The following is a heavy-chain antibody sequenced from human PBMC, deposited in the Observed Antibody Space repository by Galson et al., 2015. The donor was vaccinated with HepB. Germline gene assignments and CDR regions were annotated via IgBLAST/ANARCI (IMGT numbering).Heavy chain of an antibody. D-gene: IGHD3-10*01. V-gene: IGHV4-39*01. CDR3: ARLYGSGSFWGPLIDC. CDR2: IYYRGTT. J-gene: IGHJ4*02. CDR1: GASISSSSHY. Sequence: ETLSLTCSVSGASISSSSHYWGWIRQPPGKRLEYIGNIYYRGTTNYNPSLRSRVSISLNTSKNQFSLKLTSVTAADTAVYYCARLYGSGSFWGPLIDCWGLGTLVTVSS.